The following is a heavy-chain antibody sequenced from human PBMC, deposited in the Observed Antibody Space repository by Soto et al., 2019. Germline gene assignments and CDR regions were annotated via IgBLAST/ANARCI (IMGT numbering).Heavy chain of an antibody. D-gene: IGHD6-19*01. J-gene: IGHJ6*02. CDR3: ARIVRRIAVAGTHYYYGMDV. V-gene: IGHV2-70*01. CDR1: GFSLSTSGMC. Sequence: SGPTLVNPTQTLTLTCTFSGFSLSTSGMCVSWIRQPPGKALEWLALIDWDDDKYYSTSLKTRLTISKDTSKNQVVLTMTNMEPVDTATYYCARIVRRIAVAGTHYYYGMDVWGQGTTVTVSS. CDR2: IDWDDDK.